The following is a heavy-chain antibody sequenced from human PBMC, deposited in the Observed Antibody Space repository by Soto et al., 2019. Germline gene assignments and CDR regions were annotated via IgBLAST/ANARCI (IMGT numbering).Heavy chain of an antibody. V-gene: IGHV3-11*05. CDR1: GFTFSDYY. CDR3: ARIIAAAGGRRYFDL. Sequence: QVQLVESGGGLVKPGGSLRLSCAASGFTFSDYYMSWIRQAPGEGLEWISYINSSSSYTNYADSVKGRFTISRDNAKTSLYLQMNSLRAEDTAVYYCARIIAAAGGRRYFDLWGRGTLVTVSS. J-gene: IGHJ2*01. CDR2: INSSSSYT. D-gene: IGHD6-13*01.